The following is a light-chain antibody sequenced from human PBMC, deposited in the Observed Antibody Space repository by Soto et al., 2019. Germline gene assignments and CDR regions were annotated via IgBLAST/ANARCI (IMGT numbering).Light chain of an antibody. J-gene: IGKJ4*01. CDR1: QDITSW. Sequence: DIQMTQSPSSVSASIGARVTITCRASQDITSWLAGYQQKPGKAPKLLIYGTSSLQSGVPSRFSGSGSGTDFTLTINNRQPEDFATYFCQQTTSLPLTFGGGTKVEI. CDR3: QQTTSLPLT. V-gene: IGKV1-12*01. CDR2: GTS.